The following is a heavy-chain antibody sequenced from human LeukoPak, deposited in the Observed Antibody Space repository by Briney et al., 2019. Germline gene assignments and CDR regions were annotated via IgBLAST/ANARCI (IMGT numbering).Heavy chain of an antibody. Sequence: SETLSLTCTVSGGSISSYSRSWIRQPPGQGLEWIGYLYYSGRTNYNPSLKSRVTISVDTSKNQFSLKLNSVTAADTAVYYCATLGGGPPMATPDFWGQGTLVTVSS. CDR3: ATLGGGPPMATPDF. CDR1: GGSISSYS. V-gene: IGHV4-59*08. CDR2: LYYSGRT. J-gene: IGHJ4*02. D-gene: IGHD3-10*01.